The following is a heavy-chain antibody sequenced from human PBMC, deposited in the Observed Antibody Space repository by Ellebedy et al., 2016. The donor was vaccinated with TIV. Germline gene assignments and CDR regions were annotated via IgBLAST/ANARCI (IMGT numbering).Heavy chain of an antibody. D-gene: IGHD5-18*01. Sequence: PGGSLRLSCAASGFTFSSYSMNWIRQAPGKGLEWVSYISSSGSTIYYADSVKGRFTISRDNAKNSLYLQMNSVRAEDTAVYYCAREGDTAMVHGMDVWGQGTTVTVSS. CDR2: ISSSGSTI. CDR3: AREGDTAMVHGMDV. J-gene: IGHJ6*02. CDR1: GFTFSSYS. V-gene: IGHV3-48*01.